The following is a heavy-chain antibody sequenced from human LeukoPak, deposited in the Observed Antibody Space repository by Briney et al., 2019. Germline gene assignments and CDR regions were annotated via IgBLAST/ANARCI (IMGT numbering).Heavy chain of an antibody. CDR2: ISYDGSNK. J-gene: IGHJ3*02. CDR3: ARDRVSGWYSHDAFDI. V-gene: IGHV3-30-3*01. D-gene: IGHD6-19*01. Sequence: GGSLRLSCAASGSTFSSYAMHWVRQAPGKGLEWVAVISYDGSNKYYADSVKGRFTISRDNSKNTLYLQMNSLRAEDTAVYYCARDRVSGWYSHDAFDIWGQGTMVTVSS. CDR1: GSTFSSYA.